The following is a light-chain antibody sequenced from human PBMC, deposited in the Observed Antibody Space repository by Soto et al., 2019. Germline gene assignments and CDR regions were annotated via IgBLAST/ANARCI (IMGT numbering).Light chain of an antibody. CDR2: SAS. CDR3: QQAISLPWT. Sequence: DIQMTQSPSSASASVGDRVTINCRASQAISSWLAWYQQKPGRAPKLLIHSASNLESGVPSRFRGSGSGTDFTLTITSLQPEDLGTYYCQQAISLPWTFGQGTKVEI. J-gene: IGKJ1*01. CDR1: QAISSW. V-gene: IGKV1-12*01.